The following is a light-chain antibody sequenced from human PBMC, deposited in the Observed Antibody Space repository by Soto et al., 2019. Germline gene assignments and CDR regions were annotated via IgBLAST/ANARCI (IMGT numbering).Light chain of an antibody. CDR2: ENS. CDR1: SSNIGSND. V-gene: IGLV1-51*02. CDR3: GTWDSSLIAL. Sequence: QSVLTQPPSGSAAPGQKVTISCSRNSSNIGSNDVSWYQQLPGKAPKLLIYENSQRPSGIPDRFSGSKSGTSATLGITGLQTGDEADYYCGTWDSSLIALFGTGTKVTVL. J-gene: IGLJ1*01.